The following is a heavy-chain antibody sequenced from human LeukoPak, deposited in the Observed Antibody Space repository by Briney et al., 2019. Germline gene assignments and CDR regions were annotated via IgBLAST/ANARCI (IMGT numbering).Heavy chain of an antibody. CDR3: VRAMDY. V-gene: IGHV3-7*03. Sequence: GGSLRLSCAASGFTFSSYWMTWVRQAPGKGLEWVANIKEDGSEKYYVDSVKGRYTISRDNARNSLYLQMNSLRAEDTAVYYCVRAMDYWGQGTLVTVSS. CDR1: GFTFSSYW. J-gene: IGHJ4*02. CDR2: IKEDGSEK.